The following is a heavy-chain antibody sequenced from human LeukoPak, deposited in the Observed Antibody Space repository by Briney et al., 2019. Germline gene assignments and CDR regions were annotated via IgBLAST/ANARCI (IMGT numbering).Heavy chain of an antibody. D-gene: IGHD3-22*01. CDR3: AGYYHDSSGYLG. CDR1: GASIRSTGYY. CDR2: ISYSGST. V-gene: IGHV4-39*01. J-gene: IGHJ4*02. Sequence: SETLSLTCTVSGASIRSTGYYWGWIRQPPGKGLEWIGSISYSGSTYYNPSLKSRVTISVDTSKNQFSVKLTSVTAADTALYYCAGYYHDSSGYLGCGQGTLVTVSS.